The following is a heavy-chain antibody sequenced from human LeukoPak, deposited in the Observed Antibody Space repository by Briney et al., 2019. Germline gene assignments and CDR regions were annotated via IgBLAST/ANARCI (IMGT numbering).Heavy chain of an antibody. Sequence: SVKVSCKASGGTFSSYAISWVRQAPGQGLEWMGGIIPIFGTANYAQKFQGRVTITTDESTSTAYMELSSLRSEDTAVYYCAREGGYYDSSGYCPDAFDIWGQGTMVTVSS. CDR1: GGTFSSYA. J-gene: IGHJ3*02. CDR2: IIPIFGTA. CDR3: AREGGYYDSSGYCPDAFDI. V-gene: IGHV1-69*05. D-gene: IGHD3-22*01.